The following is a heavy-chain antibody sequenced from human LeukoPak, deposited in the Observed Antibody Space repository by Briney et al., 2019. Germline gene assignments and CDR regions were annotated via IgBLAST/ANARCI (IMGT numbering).Heavy chain of an antibody. CDR2: IIPILGIA. J-gene: IGHJ3*02. Sequence: SVKVSCKASGGTFSSYAISWVRQAPGQGREWMGRIIPILGIANYAQKFQGRVTITADKSTSTAYMELSSLRSEDTAVYYCARVPFRAMAFTHDAFDIWGQGPMVTVSS. V-gene: IGHV1-69*04. CDR1: GGTFSSYA. D-gene: IGHD5-18*01. CDR3: ARVPFRAMAFTHDAFDI.